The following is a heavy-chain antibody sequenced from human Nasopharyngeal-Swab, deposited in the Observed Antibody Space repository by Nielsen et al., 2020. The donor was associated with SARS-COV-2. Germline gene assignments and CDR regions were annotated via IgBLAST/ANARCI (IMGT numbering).Heavy chain of an antibody. D-gene: IGHD6-19*01. CDR3: AREGTGVAGIWVHYYYGMDV. CDR2: ISSSGSTI. V-gene: IGHV3-48*03. Sequence: GGSLRLSCAASGFTFSSYEMNWVRQAPGKGLEWVSYISSSGSTIYYADSVKGRFTISRDNAKNSLYLQMNSLRAEDTAVYYCAREGTGVAGIWVHYYYGMDVWGQGTTVTVSS. J-gene: IGHJ6*02. CDR1: GFTFSSYE.